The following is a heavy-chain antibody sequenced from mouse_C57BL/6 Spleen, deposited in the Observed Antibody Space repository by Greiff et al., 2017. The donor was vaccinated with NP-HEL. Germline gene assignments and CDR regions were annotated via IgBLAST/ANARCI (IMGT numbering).Heavy chain of an antibody. V-gene: IGHV1-54*01. CDR3: ARSGDYDYDGYAMDY. CDR1: GYAFTNYL. J-gene: IGHJ4*01. CDR2: INPGSGGT. Sequence: VKLQQSGAELVRPGTSVKVSCKASGYAFTNYLIEWVKQRPGQGLEWIGVINPGSGGTNYNEKFKGKATLTADKSSSTAYMQLSSLTSEDSAVYFCARSGDYDYDGYAMDYWGQGTSVTVSS. D-gene: IGHD2-4*01.